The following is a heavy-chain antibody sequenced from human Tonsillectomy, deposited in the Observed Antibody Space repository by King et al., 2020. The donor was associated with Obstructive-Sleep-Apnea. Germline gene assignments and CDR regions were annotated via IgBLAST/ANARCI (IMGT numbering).Heavy chain of an antibody. CDR1: GFTFSTYA. CDR3: ARDGPVVVPAAMPGFNWFDP. V-gene: IGHV3-30-3*01. Sequence: QLVQSGGGVVQPGRSLRLSCAASGFTFSTYAMYWVRQAPGKGLEWVAGISFDGSNKYYADSVKGRFNISRDNSKNTLYLQMNSLRAEDTAVYYCARDGPVVVPAAMPGFNWFDPWGQGTLVIVSS. D-gene: IGHD2-2*01. J-gene: IGHJ5*02. CDR2: ISFDGSNK.